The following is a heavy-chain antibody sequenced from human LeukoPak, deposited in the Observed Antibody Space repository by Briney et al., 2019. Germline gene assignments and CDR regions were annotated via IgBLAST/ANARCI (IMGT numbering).Heavy chain of an antibody. Sequence: PSETLSLTCTVSGGSISSGSYYWSWIRQPAGKGLEWIGRIYTSGSTNYNPSLKSRVTISVDTSKNQFSLKLSSVTAADTAVYYCATYDYSNHYFDYWGQGTLVTVSS. CDR1: GGSISSGSYY. CDR2: IYTSGST. CDR3: ATYDYSNHYFDY. D-gene: IGHD4-11*01. V-gene: IGHV4-61*02. J-gene: IGHJ4*02.